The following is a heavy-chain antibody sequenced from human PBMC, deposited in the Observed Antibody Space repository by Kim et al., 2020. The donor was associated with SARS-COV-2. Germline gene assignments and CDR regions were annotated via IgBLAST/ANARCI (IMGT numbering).Heavy chain of an antibody. D-gene: IGHD6-13*01. V-gene: IGHV4-34*01. J-gene: IGHJ3*02. CDR3: ARAQYSSSWRDAFDI. Sequence: PSRKSRVTISVDTSKNQFSLKLSSVTAADTAVYYCARAQYSSSWRDAFDIWGQGTMVTVSS.